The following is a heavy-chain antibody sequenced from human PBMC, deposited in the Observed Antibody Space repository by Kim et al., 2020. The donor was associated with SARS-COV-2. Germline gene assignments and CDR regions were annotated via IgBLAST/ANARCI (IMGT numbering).Heavy chain of an antibody. V-gene: IGHV4-34*01. D-gene: IGHD6-13*01. Sequence: PSLKSRVTISVDTSKNQFSLKLSSVTAADTAVYYCARGLGYSSPPYYFDYWGQGTLVTVSS. CDR3: ARGLGYSSPPYYFDY. J-gene: IGHJ4*02.